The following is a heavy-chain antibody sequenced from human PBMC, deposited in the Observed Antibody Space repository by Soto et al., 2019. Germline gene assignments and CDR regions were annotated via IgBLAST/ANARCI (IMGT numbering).Heavy chain of an antibody. J-gene: IGHJ6*02. V-gene: IGHV1-2*04. Sequence: ASVKVSCKASGYTFTNNDVTWVRQAPGQGLEWMGWINPNSGGTNYAQKFQGWVTMTRDTSISTAYTELSRLRSDDTAVYYCARDLVLRRRDSGSYGHPYYGMDVWGQGTTVTVSS. CDR3: ARDLVLRRRDSGSYGHPYYGMDV. CDR2: INPNSGGT. CDR1: GYTFTNND. D-gene: IGHD1-26*01.